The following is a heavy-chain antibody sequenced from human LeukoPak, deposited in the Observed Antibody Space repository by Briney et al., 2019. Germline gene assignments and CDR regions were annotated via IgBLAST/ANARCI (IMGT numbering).Heavy chain of an antibody. D-gene: IGHD2-15*01. CDR3: ARHVDGYYYYGMDV. J-gene: IGHJ6*02. Sequence: NPSETLSLTCAVYGGSFSGYYWSWIRQPPGKGLEWIGEINHSGSTNYNPSLKSRVTISVDTSKNQFSLKLSSVTAADTAVYYCARHVDGYYYYGMDVWGQGTTVTVSS. CDR1: GGSFSGYY. V-gene: IGHV4-34*01. CDR2: INHSGST.